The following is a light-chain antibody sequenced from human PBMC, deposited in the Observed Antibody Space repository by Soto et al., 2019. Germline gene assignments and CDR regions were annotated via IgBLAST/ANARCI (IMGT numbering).Light chain of an antibody. CDR3: QQSTAIPYT. J-gene: IGKJ2*01. CDR2: AAS. V-gene: IGKV1-39*01. Sequence: DIQMTQSPSSLSASVGDRATITCRASQTIDTYLYWYQQNPGKAPNLLLYAASTLKNGVPARFSGSGSGTDFTLTISSLQPEDFATYYCQQSTAIPYTFGQGTKLEIK. CDR1: QTIDTY.